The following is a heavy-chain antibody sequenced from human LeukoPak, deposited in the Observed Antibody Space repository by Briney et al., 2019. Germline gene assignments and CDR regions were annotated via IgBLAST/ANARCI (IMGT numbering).Heavy chain of an antibody. Sequence: GESLRLSCAASGFTFSSYAMSWVRRAPGKGLEWVSGITTSGGSASYADSVKGRFTISRDNPGNTLFMEMHSLGAEDTAFYYDGRGYSVQWGQGTQVTVSS. J-gene: IGHJ4*02. CDR1: GFTFSSYA. CDR2: ITTSGGSA. V-gene: IGHV3-23*01. D-gene: IGHD3-22*01. CDR3: GRGYSVQ.